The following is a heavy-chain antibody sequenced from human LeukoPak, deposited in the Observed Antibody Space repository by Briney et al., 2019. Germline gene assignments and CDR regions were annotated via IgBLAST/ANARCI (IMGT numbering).Heavy chain of an antibody. CDR3: ARGGDIAVVPAAMVGP. J-gene: IGHJ5*02. D-gene: IGHD2-2*01. CDR1: GYTFTSYD. CDR2: MNTNSGNT. Sequence: XSVKVSCKASGYTFTSYDINWVRQATGQGLEWMGWMNTNSGNTGHAQKFQGRLTMTRDTSTNTAYMEPSSLRSEDTAVYYCARGGDIAVVPAAMVGPWGQGTLVTVSS. V-gene: IGHV1-8*01.